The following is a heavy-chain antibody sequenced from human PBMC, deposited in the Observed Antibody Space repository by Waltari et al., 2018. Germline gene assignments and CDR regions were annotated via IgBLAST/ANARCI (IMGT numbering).Heavy chain of an antibody. J-gene: IGHJ5*02. CDR2: LNNGGDDK. CDR3: ARGKAFDP. CDR1: GFSFDEYS. Sequence: VRLVESGGGRVEPGESLRLSCVGSGFSFDEYSINWVRQAPGKGLEWVSSLNNGGDDKGYADSVEGRFTISRDNDKNTLYLQMNDLRVDDTAIYYCARGKAFDPWGQGTRVNVSS. V-gene: IGHV3-21*06.